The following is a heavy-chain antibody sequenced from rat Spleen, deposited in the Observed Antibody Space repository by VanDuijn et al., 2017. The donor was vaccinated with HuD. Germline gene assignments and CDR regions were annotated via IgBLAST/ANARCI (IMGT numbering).Heavy chain of an antibody. CDR3: TAGGLGARNWFAY. J-gene: IGHJ3*01. CDR1: GFTFSDYG. D-gene: IGHD5-1*01. CDR2: ISTGGGNT. Sequence: EVQLVESGGGLVQPGRSMKLSCAASGFTFSDYGMAWVLQAPTKGLEWVASISTGGGNTYYRDSVKGRFVISKDNAENTGYLQMNRLRSEDTAMYYCTAGGLGARNWFAYWGQGTLVTVSS. V-gene: IGHV5S13*01.